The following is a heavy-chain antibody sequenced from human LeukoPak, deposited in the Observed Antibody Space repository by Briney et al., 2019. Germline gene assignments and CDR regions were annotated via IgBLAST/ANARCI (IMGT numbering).Heavy chain of an antibody. V-gene: IGHV1-2*02. J-gene: IGHJ4*02. Sequence: ASVRVSCKASGYTFTDYYMHWARQAPGQGFEWMGWINPNDGDTNYAQKFQGRVTMTRDTSISTAHMEVSRLRSDDTAVYYCARANFLYCSSSTCLFDYWGQGTLVTVSS. CDR3: ARANFLYCSSSTCLFDY. CDR1: GYTFTDYY. D-gene: IGHD2-2*01. CDR2: INPNDGDT.